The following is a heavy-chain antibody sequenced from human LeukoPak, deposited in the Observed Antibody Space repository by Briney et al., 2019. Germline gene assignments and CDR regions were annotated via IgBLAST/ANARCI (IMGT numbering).Heavy chain of an antibody. D-gene: IGHD2-21*01. J-gene: IGHJ4*01. CDR1: GGSISSGGYC. V-gene: IGHV4-31*03. CDR2: IYYSGST. CDR3: ARRHNDFVLSI. Sequence: SETLSLTCTVSGGSISSGGYCWSWIRQHPGKGLEWIGYIYYSGSTYYNPSLKSRVTISVDTNKNQFSLMLSSVTDSATAVYYCARRHNDFVLSIWGHGTLVTVSS.